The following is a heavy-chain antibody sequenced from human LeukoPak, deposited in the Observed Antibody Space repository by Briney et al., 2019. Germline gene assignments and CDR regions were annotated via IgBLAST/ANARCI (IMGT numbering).Heavy chain of an antibody. V-gene: IGHV3-7*01. D-gene: IGHD3-16*01. CDR2: MKQDGSEK. J-gene: IGHJ4*02. Sequence: GGSLRLSCAASGFTFSTYWMSWVRQAPGKGLEWVANMKQDGSEKYYVDSVKGRFTISRDNAKNSLYLQMNSLRAEDTAVYYCARDVGLASPDYWGQGTLVTVSS. CDR3: ARDVGLASPDY. CDR1: GFTFSTYW.